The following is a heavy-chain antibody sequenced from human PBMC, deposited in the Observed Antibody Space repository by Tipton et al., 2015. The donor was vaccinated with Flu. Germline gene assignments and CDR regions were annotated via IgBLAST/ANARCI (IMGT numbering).Heavy chain of an antibody. CDR3: ARVWSSFVATASLDY. CDR1: GGSISTSGYY. J-gene: IGHJ4*02. V-gene: IGHV4-39*07. D-gene: IGHD1-1*01. Sequence: TLSLTCTVSGGSISTSGYYLGWIRQPPGKGLEWIGSIRYGGSSYYTPSLKSRVTISLDMSKDQFSLKLASVTAADTAVYYCARVWSSFVATASLDYWGRGTLVTVSA. CDR2: IRYGGSS.